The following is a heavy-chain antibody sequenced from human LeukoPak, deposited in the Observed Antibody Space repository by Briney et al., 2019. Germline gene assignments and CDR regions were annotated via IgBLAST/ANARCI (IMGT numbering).Heavy chain of an antibody. V-gene: IGHV1-18*01. D-gene: IGHD4-17*01. Sequence: ASVKVSCKASGYTFTSYGISWVRQAPGQGLERMGWISAYNGNTNYAQKLQGRITMTTDTSTSTAYMELRSLRSDDTAVYYCARDLYDYGDYVDWGQGTLVTVSS. J-gene: IGHJ4*02. CDR1: GYTFTSYG. CDR3: ARDLYDYGDYVD. CDR2: ISAYNGNT.